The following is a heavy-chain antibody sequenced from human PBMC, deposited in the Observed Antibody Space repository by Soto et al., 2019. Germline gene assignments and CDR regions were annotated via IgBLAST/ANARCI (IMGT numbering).Heavy chain of an antibody. CDR3: ARGGGSGWYIDY. D-gene: IGHD6-19*01. V-gene: IGHV4-39*01. CDR1: GGSISSSSYY. CDR2: IYYSGST. J-gene: IGHJ4*02. Sequence: PSETLSLTCTVSGGSISSSSYYWGWIRQPPGKGLEWIGCIYYSGSTYYNPSLKSRVTISVDTSKNQFSLKLSSVTAADTAVYYCARGGGSGWYIDYWGQGTLVTVSS.